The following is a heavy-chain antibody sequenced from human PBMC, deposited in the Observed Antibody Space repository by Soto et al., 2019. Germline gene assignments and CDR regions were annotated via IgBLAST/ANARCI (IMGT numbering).Heavy chain of an antibody. Sequence: QVQLQESGPGLVKPSQTLSLTCTVSGASISSGGYYWNWIRQHPGKGLEWIGYIYYSGSTYYNPSLTSRVTSSVDTSKNEFSLKLSSVTAADTAVYYCARDGRGRGIAVAGRFWYFDLWGRGTLVTVSS. D-gene: IGHD6-19*01. V-gene: IGHV4-31*03. CDR2: IYYSGST. CDR1: GASISSGGYY. CDR3: ARDGRGRGIAVAGRFWYFDL. J-gene: IGHJ2*01.